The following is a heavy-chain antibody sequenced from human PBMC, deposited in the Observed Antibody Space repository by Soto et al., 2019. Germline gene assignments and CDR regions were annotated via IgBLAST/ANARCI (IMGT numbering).Heavy chain of an antibody. J-gene: IGHJ1*01. CDR1: GFTFSSYG. D-gene: IGHD4-17*01. CDR3: AKGLHYGGNSDYFQH. Sequence: GSLRLSCAASGFTFSSYGMSWVRQAPGKGLEWVSVISYSGGSTYYADSVNGRFTISRDNSKNTLYLQMNSLRAEDTAVYYCAKGLHYGGNSDYFQHWGQGTLVTVSS. CDR2: ISYSGGST. V-gene: IGHV3-23*01.